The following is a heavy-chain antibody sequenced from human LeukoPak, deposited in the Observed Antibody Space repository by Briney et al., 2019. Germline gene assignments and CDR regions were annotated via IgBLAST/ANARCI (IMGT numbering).Heavy chain of an antibody. V-gene: IGHV1-2*02. Sequence: GASVKVSCKASGYTFTGYYMHWVRQAPGQGLEWMGWINPNSGGTNYAQKFQGRVTMTRDTSISTAYMELSRLRSDDTAVYYCARGVRLAAAVSALPFFWGQGTLVTVSS. CDR3: ARGVRLAAAVSALPFF. J-gene: IGHJ4*02. CDR1: GYTFTGYY. D-gene: IGHD6-13*01. CDR2: INPNSGGT.